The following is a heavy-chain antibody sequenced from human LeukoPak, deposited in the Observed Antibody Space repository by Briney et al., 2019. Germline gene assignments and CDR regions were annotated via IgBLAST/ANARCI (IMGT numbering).Heavy chain of an antibody. J-gene: IGHJ4*02. CDR1: GITLSNYG. CDR3: AKRGVVIRVILVGFHKEAYYFDS. D-gene: IGHD3-22*01. CDR2: ISGSGGAT. Sequence: GGSLRLSCAVSGITLSNYGMSWVRQAPGKGMEWVAGISGSGGATTYADAVKGRFSISRDSPMNTLYLHMSSLRADDTAVYFCAKRGVVIRVILVGFHKEAYYFDSWGQGALVTVSS. V-gene: IGHV3-23*01.